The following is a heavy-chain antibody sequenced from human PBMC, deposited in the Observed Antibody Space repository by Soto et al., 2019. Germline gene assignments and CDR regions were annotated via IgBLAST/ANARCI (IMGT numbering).Heavy chain of an antibody. D-gene: IGHD1-1*01. Sequence: SIGLSCAASGFAFSAYSMNWVRQTSGKGLEWVSIISSTSGTISYADSVKGRFTTSRDNAKNSLYLQMNSLRAEDTAVYYCARRAPGTTGADNYYSYMDVWGKGTTVTVSS. CDR1: GFAFSAYS. CDR2: ISSTSGTI. CDR3: ARRAPGTTGADNYYSYMDV. J-gene: IGHJ6*03. V-gene: IGHV3-48*01.